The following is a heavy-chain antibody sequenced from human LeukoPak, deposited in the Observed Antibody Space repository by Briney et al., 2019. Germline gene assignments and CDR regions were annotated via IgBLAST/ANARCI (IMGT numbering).Heavy chain of an antibody. V-gene: IGHV1-2*02. J-gene: IGHJ5*02. CDR3: ARDLPIVVVTATHNWFDP. Sequence: ASVKVSCKASGYTFTGYYMHWVRQAPGQGLEWMGWINPNSGGTNYAQKFQGRVTMTRDTSISTAYMELSRLRSDDTAVYYCARDLPIVVVTATHNWFDPWGQGTLVTVSS. CDR1: GYTFTGYY. CDR2: INPNSGGT. D-gene: IGHD2-21*02.